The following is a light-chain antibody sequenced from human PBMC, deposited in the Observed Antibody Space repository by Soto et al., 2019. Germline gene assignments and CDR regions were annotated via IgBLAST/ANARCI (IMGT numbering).Light chain of an antibody. Sequence: ESVLTQSPGTLSLSPGERATLSCRASPSVSSSYLAWYQQKPGQAPRLLIYGASSRATGIPDRFSGSGSGTDFTLTIRRREPEDFAVYYGQQYGSSPRWTVGQGTKVDIK. V-gene: IGKV3-20*01. CDR2: GAS. CDR3: QQYGSSPRWT. CDR1: PSVSSSY. J-gene: IGKJ1*01.